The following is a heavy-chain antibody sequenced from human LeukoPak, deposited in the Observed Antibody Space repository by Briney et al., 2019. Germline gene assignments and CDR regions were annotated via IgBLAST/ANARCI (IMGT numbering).Heavy chain of an antibody. V-gene: IGHV1-2*02. CDR2: INPNSGGT. CDR3: ASGPFVVVTAPPGFWGALGHSDAFDI. J-gene: IGHJ3*02. CDR1: GYTFTDYY. Sequence: ASVKVSCKASGYTFTDYYMHWVRQAPGQGLEWMGWINPNSGGTNYAQKFQGRVTMTRDTSISTAYMELSRLRSDDTAVYYCASGPFVVVTAPPGFWGALGHSDAFDIWGQGTMVTVSS. D-gene: IGHD2-21*02.